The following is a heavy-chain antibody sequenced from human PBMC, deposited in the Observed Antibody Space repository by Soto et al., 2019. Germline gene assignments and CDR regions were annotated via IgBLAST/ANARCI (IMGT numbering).Heavy chain of an antibody. CDR2: INTDGSII. Sequence: EVRLVESGGGLVQPGGPLRLSCAASGLIFSNYKMHWVRQAPGKGLVWVSRINTDGSIIDYADSVKGRFTVSRDNAKNTLYLQMNSLRADDTAVYYCARDTDGLHYWGQGTLVTVSS. CDR1: GLIFSNYK. J-gene: IGHJ4*02. V-gene: IGHV3-74*01. CDR3: ARDTDGLHY.